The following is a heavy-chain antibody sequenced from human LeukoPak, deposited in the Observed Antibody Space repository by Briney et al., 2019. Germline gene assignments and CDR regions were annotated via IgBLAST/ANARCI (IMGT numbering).Heavy chain of an antibody. J-gene: IGHJ4*02. D-gene: IGHD2-2*01. V-gene: IGHV4-39*07. Sequence: SETLSLTCTVSGGSISSSSYYWGWIRQPPGKGLEWIGSIYYSGSTYYNPSLKSRVTISVDTSKNQFSLNLSSVTAADTAVYFCARDEGSSYPFDYWGQGILVTVSS. CDR3: ARDEGSSYPFDY. CDR2: IYYSGST. CDR1: GGSISSSSYY.